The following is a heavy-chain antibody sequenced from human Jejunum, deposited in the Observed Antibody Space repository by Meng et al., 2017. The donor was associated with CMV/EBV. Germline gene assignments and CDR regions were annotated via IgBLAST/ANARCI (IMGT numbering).Heavy chain of an antibody. D-gene: IGHD5-12*01. CDR3: ARDLKAFSGYGTNFDY. CDR2: ISYGWNT. CDR1: GSIRSTSYF. J-gene: IGHJ4*02. Sequence: GSIRSTSYFWAWIRQPPGKGLEWIASISYGWNTYYNPSLKSRVTISADTSKKQFSLRLSSVTAADTAVYYCARDLKAFSGYGTNFDYWGQGTLVTVSS. V-gene: IGHV4-39*07.